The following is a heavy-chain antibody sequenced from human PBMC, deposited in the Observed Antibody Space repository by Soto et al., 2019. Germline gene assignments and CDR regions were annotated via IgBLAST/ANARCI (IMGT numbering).Heavy chain of an antibody. Sequence: GGSLRLSCAASGFTFRSNTLHWVRQAPGKGLEWVAVISYDGSKKYYADSVKGRFTISRDDSKNTLYLQMNSLRVEDTAVYYCARDPIVVVTAIPPAEYIQHWRQGTLVTVSS. CDR3: ARDPIVVVTAIPPAEYIQH. V-gene: IGHV3-30-3*01. J-gene: IGHJ1*01. CDR1: GFTFRSNT. D-gene: IGHD2-21*02. CDR2: ISYDGSKK.